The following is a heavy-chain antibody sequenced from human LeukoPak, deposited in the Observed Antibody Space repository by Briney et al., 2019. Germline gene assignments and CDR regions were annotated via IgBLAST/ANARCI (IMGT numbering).Heavy chain of an antibody. CDR3: ARGTVYDYVWGSYRRGNYYFDY. J-gene: IGHJ4*02. CDR1: GGSFSGYY. D-gene: IGHD3-16*02. CDR2: IYYGGST. V-gene: IGHV4-34*01. Sequence: SETLSLTCAVYGGSFSGYYWSWIRQPPGKGLEWIGSIYYGGSTYYNPSLKSRVTISVDTSKNQFSLKLSSVTAADTAVYYCARGTVYDYVWGSYRRGNYYFDYWGQGTLVTVSS.